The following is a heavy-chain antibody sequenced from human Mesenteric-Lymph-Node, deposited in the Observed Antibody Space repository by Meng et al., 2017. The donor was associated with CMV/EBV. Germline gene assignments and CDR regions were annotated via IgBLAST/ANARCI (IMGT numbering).Heavy chain of an antibody. D-gene: IGHD1-7*01. J-gene: IGHJ6*02. CDR2: VWFDGNLK. V-gene: IGHV3-30*02. CDR3: AKVSGSGTIYYYYGMDI. CDR1: GPTFSTHG. Sequence: GESLKISCDASGPTFSTHGMHWVRQAPGKGLEWVAFVWFDGNLKYYADSVKGRFTLSRDNSKNTLSLHMTSLRIEDTAVYYCAKVSGSGTIYYYYGMDIWGQGTTVTVSS.